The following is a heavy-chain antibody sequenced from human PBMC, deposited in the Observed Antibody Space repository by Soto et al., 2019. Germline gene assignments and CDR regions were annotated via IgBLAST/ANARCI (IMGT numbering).Heavy chain of an antibody. D-gene: IGHD3-16*02. CDR3: ARSLGVYDYVWGSYRTYGMDV. CDR1: GFTFSSYS. J-gene: IGHJ6*02. CDR2: ISSSSSYI. Sequence: GGSLRLSCAASGFTFSSYSMNWVRQAPGKGLEWVSSISSSSSYIYYADSVKGRFTISRDNAKNSLYLQMNSLRAEDTAVYHCARSLGVYDYVWGSYRTYGMDVWGQGTTVTVSS. V-gene: IGHV3-21*01.